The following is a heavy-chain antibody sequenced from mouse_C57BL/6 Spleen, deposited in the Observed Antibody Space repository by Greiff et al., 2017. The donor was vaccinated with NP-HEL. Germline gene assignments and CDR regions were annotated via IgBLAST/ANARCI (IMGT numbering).Heavy chain of an antibody. CDR1: GYAFSSSW. D-gene: IGHD1-1*01. V-gene: IGHV1-82*01. J-gene: IGHJ1*03. Sequence: VMLVESGPELVKPGASVKISCKASGYAFSSSWMNWVKQRPGKGLEWIGRIYPGDGDTNYNGKFKGKATLTADKSSSTAYMQLSSLTSEDSAVYFCARMYYGSSHWYFDVWGTGTTVTVSS. CDR3: ARMYYGSSHWYFDV. CDR2: IYPGDGDT.